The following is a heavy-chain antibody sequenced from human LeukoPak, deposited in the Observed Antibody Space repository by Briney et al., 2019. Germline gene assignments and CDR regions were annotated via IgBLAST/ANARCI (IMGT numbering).Heavy chain of an antibody. D-gene: IGHD5-18*01. CDR1: GFTFSSYG. J-gene: IGHJ4*02. Sequence: GGSLRLSCAASGFTFSSYGMHWVRQAPGKGLEWVAFIRYDGSDKYYAGSVNGRFTISRDNSKNTLYLEMNSLTAEDTAVYYCAKDDLGTAFYFDHWGQGTLVTVSS. CDR3: AKDDLGTAFYFDH. V-gene: IGHV3-30*02. CDR2: IRYDGSDK.